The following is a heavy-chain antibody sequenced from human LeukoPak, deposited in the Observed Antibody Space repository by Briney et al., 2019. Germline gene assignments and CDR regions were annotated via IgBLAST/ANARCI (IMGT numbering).Heavy chain of an antibody. D-gene: IGHD3-22*01. Sequence: SGPTLVNPTQTLALTCTLSGFSLRSNGVGVGWIRQSPGKALEWLASIYWNDDEEYSPSLKTRLTITKDASKKQVVLIMTIVDPGDTATYFCARSSGYSDAFDVWGPGTTVSVSS. CDR3: ARSSGYSDAFDV. CDR1: GFSLRSNGVG. J-gene: IGHJ3*01. V-gene: IGHV2-5*01. CDR2: IYWNDDE.